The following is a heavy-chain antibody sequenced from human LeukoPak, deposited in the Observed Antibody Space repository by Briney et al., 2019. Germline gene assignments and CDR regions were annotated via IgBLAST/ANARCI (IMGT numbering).Heavy chain of an antibody. V-gene: IGHV4-30-4*08. CDR1: GGSISSGDYY. J-gene: IGHJ5*02. CDR2: IYYSGST. Sequence: SETLSLTCTVSGGSISSGDYYWSWIRQPPGKGLEWIGYIYYSGSTYYNPSLKSRVTISVDTSKNQFSLKLSSVTAADTAVYYCARDIVVVPAAIYGNWFDPWGQGTLVTVSS. D-gene: IGHD2-2*01. CDR3: ARDIVVVPAAIYGNWFDP.